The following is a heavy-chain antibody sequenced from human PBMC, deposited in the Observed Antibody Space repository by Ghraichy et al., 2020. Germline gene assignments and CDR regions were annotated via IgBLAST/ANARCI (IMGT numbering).Heavy chain of an antibody. V-gene: IGHV3-30-3*01. CDR2: ISYDGSNK. Sequence: GESLNISCAASGFTFSSYAMHWVRQAPGKGLEWVAIISYDGSNKYYADSVKGRFTISRDNSKNTLYLQMNSLRAEDTAVYYCARGRVPAVTTYDYYYYMDVWGKGTTVTVSS. J-gene: IGHJ6*03. CDR3: ARGRVPAVTTYDYYYYMDV. D-gene: IGHD4-11*01. CDR1: GFTFSSYA.